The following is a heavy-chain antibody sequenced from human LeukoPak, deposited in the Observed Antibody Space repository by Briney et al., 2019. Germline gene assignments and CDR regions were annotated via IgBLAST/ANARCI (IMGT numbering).Heavy chain of an antibody. V-gene: IGHV1-18*01. D-gene: IGHD2-2*01. CDR1: GRTNNKFG. CDR3: ANVAKGRFFFYHMDV. CDR2: ISSDNGIP. Sequence: GASVRVSCKASGRTNNKFGVTWVRQAPGQGLEWIGWISSDNGIPRYADKFQDRVTISADTSTTTAYIEMRSLTHDDTAVYFCANVAKGRFFFYHMDVWGKGTTVTVSS. J-gene: IGHJ6*04.